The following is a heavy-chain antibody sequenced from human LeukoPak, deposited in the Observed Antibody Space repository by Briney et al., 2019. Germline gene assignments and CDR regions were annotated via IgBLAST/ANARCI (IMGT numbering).Heavy chain of an antibody. Sequence: ASVKVSCKASVYTFTGYYMHWVRQAPGQGLEWMGWINPNSGGTNYAQKFQGRVTMTRDTSISTAYMELSRLRSDDTSVYYCARDYRILWFGELDYWGQGTLVTVSS. CDR1: VYTFTGYY. CDR2: INPNSGGT. CDR3: ARDYRILWFGELDY. D-gene: IGHD3-10*01. J-gene: IGHJ4*02. V-gene: IGHV1-2*02.